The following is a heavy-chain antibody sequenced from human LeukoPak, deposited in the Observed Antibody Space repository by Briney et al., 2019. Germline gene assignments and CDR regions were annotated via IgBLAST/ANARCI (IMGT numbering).Heavy chain of an antibody. J-gene: IGHJ3*02. D-gene: IGHD7-27*01. CDR3: ARSQLGIYIPGAFDI. CDR1: GFTFGSYA. V-gene: IGHV3-30-3*01. CDR2: ISYDGSNK. Sequence: GRSLRLSCAASGFTFGSYAMRWVRQAPGKGLEWVAVISYDGSNKYYADSVKGRFTISRDNSKNTLYLQMNSLRAEDTAVYYCARSQLGIYIPGAFDIWGQGTMVTVSS.